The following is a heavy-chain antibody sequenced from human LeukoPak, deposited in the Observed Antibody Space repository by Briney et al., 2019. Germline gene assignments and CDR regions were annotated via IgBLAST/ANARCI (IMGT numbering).Heavy chain of an antibody. CDR3: ARERQYSSGWSPTPNAFDI. Sequence: GGSLRLSCAASGFTFSSYWMSWVRQAPGKGLEWVANIKQDGSEKYYADSVKGRFTISRDNSKNTLYLQMNSLRAEDTAVYYCARERQYSSGWSPTPNAFDIWGQGTMVTVSS. CDR1: GFTFSSYW. J-gene: IGHJ3*02. D-gene: IGHD6-19*01. CDR2: IKQDGSEK. V-gene: IGHV3-7*01.